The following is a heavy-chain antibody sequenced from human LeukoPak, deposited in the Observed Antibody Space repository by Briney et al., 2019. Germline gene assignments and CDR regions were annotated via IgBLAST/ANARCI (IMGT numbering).Heavy chain of an antibody. V-gene: IGHV1-3*01. CDR2: INAGNGNT. Sequence: ASVTVSCTASGYTFTSYAMHWVRLAPGQRLEWMGWINAGNGNTKYSQKFQGRVTITRDTSASTAYMELSSLRSEDTAVYYCAFPSPMVRGALDYWGQGTLVTVSS. D-gene: IGHD3-10*01. CDR1: GYTFTSYA. CDR3: AFPSPMVRGALDY. J-gene: IGHJ4*02.